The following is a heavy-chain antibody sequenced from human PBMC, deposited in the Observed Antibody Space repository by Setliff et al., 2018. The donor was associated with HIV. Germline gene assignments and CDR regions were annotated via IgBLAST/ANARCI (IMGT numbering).Heavy chain of an antibody. CDR2: IKSKADGGTT. Sequence: PGESLRLSCAASGFSFTNAWMSWVRQAPGKGLEWVGRIKSKADGGTTDYAAPVKGRFTISRDDSKNTLYLQLNSLKTEDTALYYCTAVREGWGQGTLVTVSS. CDR1: GFSFTNAW. V-gene: IGHV3-15*01. D-gene: IGHD1-26*01. CDR3: TAVREG. J-gene: IGHJ4*02.